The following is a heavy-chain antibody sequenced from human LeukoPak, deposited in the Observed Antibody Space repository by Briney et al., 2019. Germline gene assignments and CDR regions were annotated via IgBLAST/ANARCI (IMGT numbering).Heavy chain of an antibody. J-gene: IGHJ4*02. CDR3: ARADPYSSGWYGVDY. Sequence: GGSLRLSCAASGFTVSNNFMTWVRQPPGKGLEWVSIIYSGGSTYYADSVRGRFTISRDDSRNTLYLQMSSLRAEDTALYHCARADPYSSGWYGVDYWGQGTLVTVSS. D-gene: IGHD6-19*01. CDR2: IYSGGST. CDR1: GFTVSNNF. V-gene: IGHV3-53*01.